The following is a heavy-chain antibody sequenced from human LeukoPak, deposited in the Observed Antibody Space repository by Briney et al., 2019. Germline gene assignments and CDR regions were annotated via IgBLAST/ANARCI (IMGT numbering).Heavy chain of an antibody. CDR1: GGTFSSYS. J-gene: IGHJ5*02. CDR2: IIPILGIA. D-gene: IGHD1-14*01. Sequence: PSVKVSCKASGGTFSSYSISWVRQPPRQGREWMGRIIPILGIANYAQKFQGRVTITADKATSTAYIVLSSLRSEDTAVYYCARVITLTAVWFDPWGQGSLVTVSS. V-gene: IGHV1-69*04. CDR3: ARVITLTAVWFDP.